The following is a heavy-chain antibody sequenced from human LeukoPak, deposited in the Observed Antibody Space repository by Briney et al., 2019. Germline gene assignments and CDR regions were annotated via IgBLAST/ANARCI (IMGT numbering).Heavy chain of an antibody. CDR2: IGTIGDT. Sequence: GGSLRLSCAASGFTFSTYDFHWARQRTEKGLEWVSAIGTIGDTYYADSVRGRFTISREDAKSSLYLQMNSLRDGDTAVYYCVRESNAAGGGNLQAFNFWGQGTLVTVSS. J-gene: IGHJ4*02. CDR3: VRESNAAGGGNLQAFNF. D-gene: IGHD3-16*01. V-gene: IGHV3-13*01. CDR1: GFTFSTYD.